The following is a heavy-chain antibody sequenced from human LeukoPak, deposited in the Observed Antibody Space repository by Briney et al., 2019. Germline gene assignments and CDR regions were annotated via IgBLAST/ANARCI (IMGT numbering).Heavy chain of an antibody. CDR3: ARGYSSSWYNRTPYFDY. CDR1: GGSISSSSYY. V-gene: IGHV4-39*01. Sequence: SETLSLTCTVSGGSISSSSYYWGWIRQPPGKGLEWIGSIYYSGSTYYNPSLKSRVTISVDTSKNQFSLKLSSVTAADTAVYYCARGYSSSWYNRTPYFDYWGQGTLVTVSS. D-gene: IGHD6-13*01. CDR2: IYYSGST. J-gene: IGHJ4*02.